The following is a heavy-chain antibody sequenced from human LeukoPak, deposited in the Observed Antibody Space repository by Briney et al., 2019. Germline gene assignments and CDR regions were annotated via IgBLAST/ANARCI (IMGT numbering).Heavy chain of an antibody. CDR3: AREYRIAAIDY. J-gene: IGHJ4*02. V-gene: IGHV1-2*02. Sequence: ASVKGSCKATGYIFTGYYMHWVRQAPGQGLEWMGWIKPNSGGTNYAQKFQGSVTMTRDTSISTAYMELSRLRSDDTAVYYCAREYRIAAIDYWGQGTLVTVSS. D-gene: IGHD6-13*01. CDR2: IKPNSGGT. CDR1: GYIFTGYY.